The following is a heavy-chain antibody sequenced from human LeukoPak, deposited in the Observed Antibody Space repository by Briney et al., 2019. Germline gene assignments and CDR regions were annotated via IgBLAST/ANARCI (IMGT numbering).Heavy chain of an antibody. J-gene: IGHJ4*02. CDR1: GSLFPHLW. V-gene: IGHV5-51*01. Sequence: GESLKLSFQSSGSLFPHLWLAWPRPVPGKGLEWVGIIYPGNSETIYTQSLPGQVTISADKSIRAAYLQWTKLRASDTAVYYCAKLAGSGLRTSLHFFVDWGQRTVVSVS. CDR3: AKLAGSGLRTSLHFFVD. D-gene: IGHD2-2*01. CDR2: IYPGNSET.